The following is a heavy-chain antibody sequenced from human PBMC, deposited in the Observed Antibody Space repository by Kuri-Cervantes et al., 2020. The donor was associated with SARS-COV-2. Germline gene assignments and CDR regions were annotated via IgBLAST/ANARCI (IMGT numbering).Heavy chain of an antibody. CDR1: GFTFDDYA. D-gene: IGHD6-19*01. Sequence: SLKISCAASGFTFDDYAMHWVRQAPGKGLEWVSGISWNSGSIGYADSVKGRFTISRDNAKNSPYLQMNSLRAEDTALYYCAKDIRSSGWSIDYWGQGTLVTVSS. J-gene: IGHJ4*02. CDR2: ISWNSGSI. V-gene: IGHV3-9*01. CDR3: AKDIRSSGWSIDY.